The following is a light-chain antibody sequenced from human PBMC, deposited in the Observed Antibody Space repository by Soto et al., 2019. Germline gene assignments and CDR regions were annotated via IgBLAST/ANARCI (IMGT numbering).Light chain of an antibody. CDR1: QSLAYSDGNTH. Sequence: DVVMTQSPLSLPVTLGQPASISCRSSQSLAYSDGNTHLNWFQQRPGQSPRRPIYKVSNRDSGVQDRFGGSGSGTDFRLKISRVEAEDVVVYYCMQGKNWPPYTFGQGTKVEIK. CDR3: MQGKNWPPYT. J-gene: IGKJ2*01. V-gene: IGKV2-30*01. CDR2: KVS.